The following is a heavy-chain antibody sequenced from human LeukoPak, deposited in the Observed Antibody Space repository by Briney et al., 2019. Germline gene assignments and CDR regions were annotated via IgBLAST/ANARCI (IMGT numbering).Heavy chain of an antibody. V-gene: IGHV4-34*01. Sequence: SETLSLTCAVYGGSFSGYYWSWIRQPPGKGLEWIGEINHSGSTNYNPSLKSRVTISVDTSKNQFSLKLSSVTAADTAVYYCARSPGYRTPSGWFDPWGQGTLVTVS. CDR3: ARSPGYRTPSGWFDP. D-gene: IGHD1-1*01. CDR1: GGSFSGYY. J-gene: IGHJ5*02. CDR2: INHSGST.